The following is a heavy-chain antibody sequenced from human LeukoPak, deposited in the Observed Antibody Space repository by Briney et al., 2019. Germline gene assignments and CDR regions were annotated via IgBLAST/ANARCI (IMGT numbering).Heavy chain of an antibody. V-gene: IGHV4-4*02. Sequence: SGTLSLTCAVSGGSISSSNRWSWVRQPPGKGLEWIGEIYHSGSTNYNPSLKSRVTISVDTSKNQFSLKLSSVTAADTAVYYCARRPSNYYGSGSYGYWGQGTLVTVSS. J-gene: IGHJ4*02. D-gene: IGHD3-10*01. CDR1: GGSISSSNR. CDR2: IYHSGST. CDR3: ARRPSNYYGSGSYGY.